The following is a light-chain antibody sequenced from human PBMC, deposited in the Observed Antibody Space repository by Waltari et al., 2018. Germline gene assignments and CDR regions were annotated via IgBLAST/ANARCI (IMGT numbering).Light chain of an antibody. CDR2: KAS. Sequence: DIQMTQSPSTLSASLGDRVTITCRASQRISSWLAWYQQKPGKAPKLLIYKASSLESGVPSRCSGSGSGTEFTLTISSLQPDDFATYYCQQYNSYAWTFGQGTKVEIK. CDR1: QRISSW. V-gene: IGKV1-5*03. CDR3: QQYNSYAWT. J-gene: IGKJ1*01.